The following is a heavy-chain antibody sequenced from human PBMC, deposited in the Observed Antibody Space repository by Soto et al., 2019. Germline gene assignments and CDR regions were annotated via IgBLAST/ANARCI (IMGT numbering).Heavy chain of an antibody. CDR3: GHSGGYRIIDY. V-gene: IGHV2-5*02. J-gene: IGHJ4*01. CDR2: IYWDEDK. Sequence: QITLKESGPTLVKPTQTLTLTCTFSGFSLTSSGVGVGWIRQPPGKALEWLGIIYWDEDKRYSPSLKSRLTIPKDTSKNQVVLKITYMDPVDTATYYCGHSGGYRIIDYWGQGILVTVSS. D-gene: IGHD2-15*01. CDR1: GFSLTSSGVG.